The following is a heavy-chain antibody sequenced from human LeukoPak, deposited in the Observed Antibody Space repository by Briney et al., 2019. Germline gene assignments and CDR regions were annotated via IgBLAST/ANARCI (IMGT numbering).Heavy chain of an antibody. CDR1: GGSISSGGYS. J-gene: IGHJ4*02. CDR2: IYHSGST. D-gene: IGHD3-10*01. V-gene: IGHV4-30-2*01. CDR3: ARYGSVFDD. Sequence: PSQTLSLTCDVSGGSISSGGYSWSWIRQPPGKGLEWIGYIYHSGSTNYNPSLKSRVTISIDTSKNQFSLKLSSMTAADTAVYYCARYGSVFDDWGQGTLVTVSS.